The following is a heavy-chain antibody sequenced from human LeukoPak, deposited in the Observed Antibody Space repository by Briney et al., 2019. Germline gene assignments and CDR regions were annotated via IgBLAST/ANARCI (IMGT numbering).Heavy chain of an antibody. D-gene: IGHD3-10*01. CDR3: ARDSGRFRAFDI. CDR1: GFTFSTYA. CDR2: ISGGGST. J-gene: IGHJ3*02. V-gene: IGHV3-23*01. Sequence: GGSLRLSCAASGFTFSTYAMSWVRQAPGKGLEWVSAISGGGSTYYADSVKGRFTISRDNAKNSLYLQMSSLRAEDTAVYYCARDSGRFRAFDIWGQGTMVTVSS.